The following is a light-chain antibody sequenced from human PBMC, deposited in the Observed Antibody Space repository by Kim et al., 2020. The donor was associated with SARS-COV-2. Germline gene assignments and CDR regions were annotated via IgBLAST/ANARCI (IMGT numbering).Light chain of an antibody. CDR1: ALPKKY. CDR3: YSTDSSGYYWV. V-gene: IGLV3-10*01. CDR2: EDT. Sequence: SPGQTARITCSGDALPKKYTYWFQQTSGQAPVLVIYEDTKRPSGIPERFSSSRSGTMATLTITGAQVEDEADYYCYSTDSSGYYWVFGGGTKLTVL. J-gene: IGLJ3*02.